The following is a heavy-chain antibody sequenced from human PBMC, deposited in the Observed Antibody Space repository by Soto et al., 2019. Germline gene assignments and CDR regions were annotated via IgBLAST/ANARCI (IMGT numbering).Heavy chain of an antibody. CDR2: ISSSSSTI. CDR3: ARHPERIAEIGWFDP. D-gene: IGHD6-13*01. J-gene: IGHJ5*02. Sequence: PGGSLRLSCAASGFTFSSYSMNWVRQAPGKGLEWVSYISSSSSTIYYADSVKGRFTISRDNAKNSLYLQMNSLRAEDTAVYYCARHPERIAEIGWFDPWGKGTLVTVS. V-gene: IGHV3-48*01. CDR1: GFTFSSYS.